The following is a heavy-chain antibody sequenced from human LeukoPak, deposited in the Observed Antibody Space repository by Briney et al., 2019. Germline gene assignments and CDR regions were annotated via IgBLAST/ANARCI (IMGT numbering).Heavy chain of an antibody. Sequence: SETLSLTCTVSGGSISCYYWSWLRQPPGKGLEWLGYIYYSGSTNYNPSLKSRVTISVDTSQSQFSLKLSSVTAADTAVYYCARQCYDSVWGSYRYALDYWGQGTLVTVSS. V-gene: IGHV4-59*01. J-gene: IGHJ4*02. D-gene: IGHD3-16*02. CDR2: IYYSGST. CDR1: GGSISCYY. CDR3: ARQCYDSVWGSYRYALDY.